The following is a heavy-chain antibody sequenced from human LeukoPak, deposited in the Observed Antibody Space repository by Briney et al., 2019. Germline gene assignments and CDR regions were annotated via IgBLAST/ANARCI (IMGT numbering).Heavy chain of an antibody. CDR1: GFSFGTYS. CDR3: AREMAV. V-gene: IGHV3-33*01. J-gene: IGHJ4*02. Sequence: GGSLRLSCAASGFSFGTYSMHWARQVPGKGLEWVAVIWYDGSNEDYADSVKGRSTISRDNSKNTLYLQMNSLRAEDTAVYYCAREMAVWGQGALVTVSS. CDR2: IWYDGSNE. D-gene: IGHD2-8*01.